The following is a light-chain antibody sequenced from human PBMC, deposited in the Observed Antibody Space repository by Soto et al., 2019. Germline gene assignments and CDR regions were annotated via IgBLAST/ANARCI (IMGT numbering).Light chain of an antibody. CDR2: DVS. Sequence: QSVLTQPASVSGSPGQSIAISCTGTSSDVGAYNYVSWYQHHPGKAPNLMIYDVSNRPSGVSNRFSGSKSGNTASLTISGLQAEDEADYYCRSYTSTSTLYVFGTGTKVTVL. CDR1: SSDVGAYNY. CDR3: RSYTSTSTLYV. J-gene: IGLJ1*01. V-gene: IGLV2-14*03.